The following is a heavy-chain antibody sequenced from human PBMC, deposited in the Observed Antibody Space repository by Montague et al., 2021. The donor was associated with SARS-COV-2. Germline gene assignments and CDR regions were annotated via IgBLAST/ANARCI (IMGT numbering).Heavy chain of an antibody. CDR3: AKASRGYSSDFDS. D-gene: IGHD4-11*01. V-gene: IGHV4-59*02. CDR1: GDSVNRNY. CDR2: IFYSGST. Sequence: SETLSLTCSVSGDSVNRNYWSWVRQPPGKGLEWLGYIFYSGSTYNPSLNSRGTMSLDTSKNHFSLNLISVTAADTAVYYCAKASRGYSSDFDSWGQGTLVIVSS. J-gene: IGHJ4*02.